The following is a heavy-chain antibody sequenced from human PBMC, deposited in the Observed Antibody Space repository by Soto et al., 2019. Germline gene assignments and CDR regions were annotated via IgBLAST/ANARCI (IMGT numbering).Heavy chain of an antibody. CDR1: GGSFSGYY. V-gene: IGHV4-34*01. J-gene: IGHJ5*02. CDR2: ISHSGST. D-gene: IGHD3-10*01. Sequence: SETLSLTXAVYGGSFSGYYWSWIRQPPGKGLEWIGEISHSGSTNYNPSLKSRVTISVDTSKNQFSLKLSSVTAADTAVYYCAREGVRGTNWFDPWGQGTLVTVSS. CDR3: AREGVRGTNWFDP.